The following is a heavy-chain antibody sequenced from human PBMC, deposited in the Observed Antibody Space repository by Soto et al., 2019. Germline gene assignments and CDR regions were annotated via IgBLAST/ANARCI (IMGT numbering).Heavy chain of an antibody. CDR3: ARVVEGTNYGMDV. CDR1: GGSISSYY. D-gene: IGHD2-2*01. V-gene: IGHV4-59*08. J-gene: IGHJ6*02. CDR2: IYYSGST. Sequence: SETLSLTCTVSGGSISSYYWSWIRQPPGKGLEWIGYIYYSGSTYYNPSLKSRVTISVDTSKNQFSLKLSSVTAADTAVYYCARVVEGTNYGMDVWGQGTTVTVSS.